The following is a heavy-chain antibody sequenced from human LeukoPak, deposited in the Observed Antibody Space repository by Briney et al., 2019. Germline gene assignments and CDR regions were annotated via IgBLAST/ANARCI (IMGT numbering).Heavy chain of an antibody. CDR1: GFALSSCG. J-gene: IGHJ4*02. CDR3: VKEQSSGNYRTADF. V-gene: IGHV3-30*18. D-gene: IGHD3-10*01. CDR2: ITYYGITT. Sequence: GTSPRLSCAASGFALSSCGMHWVRQAPGKGLGWVSVITYYGITTYFDDSVKGRFTISRDTSKSMLYLQMNSLRPEDTAVYYCVKEQSSGNYRTADFWGQGTLVTVSS.